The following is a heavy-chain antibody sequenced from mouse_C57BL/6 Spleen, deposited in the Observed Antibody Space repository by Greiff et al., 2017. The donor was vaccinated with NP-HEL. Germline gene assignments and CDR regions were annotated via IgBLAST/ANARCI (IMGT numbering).Heavy chain of an antibody. CDR1: GYTFTDYN. CDR2: INPNNGGT. J-gene: IGHJ1*03. CDR3: ARWDYGSSYVGRYFDV. D-gene: IGHD1-1*01. V-gene: IGHV1-22*01. Sequence: VQLQQSGPELVKPGASVKMSCKASGYTFTDYNMHWVKQSHGKSLEWIGYINPNNGGTSYNQKFKGKATLTVNKSSSTAYMELRSLTSEDSAVYYCARWDYGSSYVGRYFDVWGTGTTVTVSS.